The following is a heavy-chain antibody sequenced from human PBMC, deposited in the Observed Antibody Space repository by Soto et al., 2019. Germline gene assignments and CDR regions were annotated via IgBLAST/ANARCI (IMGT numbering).Heavy chain of an antibody. CDR1: GGSFSGYY. Sequence: SETLSLTCAVYGGSFSGYYWSWIRQPPGKGLEWIGEINHSGSTNYNPSLKSRVTISVDTSKNQFSLKLSSVTAADTAVYYCARGLACKVVVAATTPNIDYWGQGTPASVYS. J-gene: IGHJ4*02. D-gene: IGHD2-15*01. V-gene: IGHV4-34*01. CDR2: INHSGST. CDR3: ARGLACKVVVAATTPNIDY.